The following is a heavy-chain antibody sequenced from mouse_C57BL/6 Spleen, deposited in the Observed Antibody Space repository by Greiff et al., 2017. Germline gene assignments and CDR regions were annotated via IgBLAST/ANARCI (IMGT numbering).Heavy chain of an antibody. CDR1: GYTFTGYY. D-gene: IGHD1-1*01. CDR3: ARARYYGSGYGSFDV. Sequence: EVQLQQSGPELVKPGASVKISCKASGYTFTGYYMNWVKQSPEQSLEWIGEINPSTGGTTYNQKFKAKATLTVDKSSSTAYMQLQSLTSEDSAVYYCARARYYGSGYGSFDVWGKGTTVTVSS. V-gene: IGHV1-42*01. CDR2: INPSTGGT. J-gene: IGHJ1*03.